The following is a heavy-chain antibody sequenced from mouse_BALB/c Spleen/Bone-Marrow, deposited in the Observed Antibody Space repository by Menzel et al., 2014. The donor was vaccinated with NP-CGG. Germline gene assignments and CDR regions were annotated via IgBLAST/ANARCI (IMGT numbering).Heavy chain of an antibody. V-gene: IGHV1-5*01. J-gene: IGHJ2*01. D-gene: IGHD2-4*01. CDR3: TSDYDDY. Sequence: VQLKDSATVLARPGASVKMSCKASGYTFTSYWMHWVKQRPGQDLEWIGAIYPGNSDTSYNQKFKGKGKLTAVTSTSTAYMELSSMTNEDSAVYYWTSDYDDYWGQGTTLTVSS. CDR2: IYPGNSDT. CDR1: GYTFTSYW.